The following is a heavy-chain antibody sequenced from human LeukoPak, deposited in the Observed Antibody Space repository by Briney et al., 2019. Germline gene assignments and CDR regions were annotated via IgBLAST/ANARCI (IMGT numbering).Heavy chain of an antibody. CDR3: AKGGIQLWLSIDY. CDR2: ISGSGGST. D-gene: IGHD5-18*01. Sequence: PGGSLRLSCAASGFTFSSYAMSWVRQAPGKGLEWVSVISGSGGSTYYADSVKGRFTISRDNSKNTLYLQMNSLRAEDTAVYYCAKGGIQLWLSIDYWGQGTLVTVSS. J-gene: IGHJ4*02. V-gene: IGHV3-23*01. CDR1: GFTFSSYA.